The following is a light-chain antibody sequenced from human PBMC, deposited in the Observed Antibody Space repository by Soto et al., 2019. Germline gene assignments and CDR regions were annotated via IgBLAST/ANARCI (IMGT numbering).Light chain of an antibody. V-gene: IGKV1-5*01. CDR1: QSISSW. J-gene: IGKJ1*01. CDR2: DAS. CDR3: QQYNSYPGT. Sequence: DIQMTQSHSTLSASAGDRVTITCRASQSISSWLAWYQQKPGKAPKLLIYDASSLESGVPSRFSGSGSGTEFTLTINSLQPDDFATYYCQQYNSYPGTFGQGTKVEIK.